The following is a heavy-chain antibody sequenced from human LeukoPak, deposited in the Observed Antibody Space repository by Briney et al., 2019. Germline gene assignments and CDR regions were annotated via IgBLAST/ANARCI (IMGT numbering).Heavy chain of an antibody. Sequence: SENLSLTCAVYGGSFSGYYWSWIRQPPEKGLEWIGEINHSGSTNYNPSLKSRVTISVDTSKNQFSLKLSSVTAEDTAVYYCARHDCSGGSCYHIDYWGQGTRVTVSS. CDR2: INHSGST. J-gene: IGHJ4*02. D-gene: IGHD2-15*01. CDR1: GGSFSGYY. CDR3: ARHDCSGGSCYHIDY. V-gene: IGHV4-34*01.